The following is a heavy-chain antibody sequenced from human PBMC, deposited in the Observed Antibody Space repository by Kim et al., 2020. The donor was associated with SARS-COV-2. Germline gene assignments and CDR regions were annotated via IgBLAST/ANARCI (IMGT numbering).Heavy chain of an antibody. Sequence: YNPSLKSRVTISVDTSKNQFSLKLSSVTAADTAVYYCARVMATITRGFDYWGQGTLVTVSS. V-gene: IGHV4-31*02. J-gene: IGHJ4*02. D-gene: IGHD5-12*01. CDR3: ARVMATITRGFDY.